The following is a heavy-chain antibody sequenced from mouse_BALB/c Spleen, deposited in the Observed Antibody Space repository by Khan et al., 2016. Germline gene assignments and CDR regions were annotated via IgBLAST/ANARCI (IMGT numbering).Heavy chain of an antibody. CDR3: ARDYYGSSYVDY. CDR2: ISYSGST. D-gene: IGHD1-1*01. V-gene: IGHV3-2*02. Sequence: EVQLQESGPGLVKPSQSLSLTCTVTGYSITSDYAWNWIRQFPGNKLEWMGYISYSGSTSYNPSLKSRISITRDTSKNQFFLQLNSVTTEDTATYCCARDYYGSSYVDYWGQGTTLPVSS. J-gene: IGHJ2*01. CDR1: GYSITSDYA.